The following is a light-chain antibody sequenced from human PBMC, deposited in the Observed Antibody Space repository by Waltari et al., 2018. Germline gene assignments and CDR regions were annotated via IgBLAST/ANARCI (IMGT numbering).Light chain of an antibody. J-gene: IGKJ1*01. CDR2: GAS. Sequence: DIQMTQSPSSLSAFVGDRVTISCRASQGIRNSVDWFQQKPGKPPKALMYGASTLHSGVPSRFSGSGFGTDFTLTISGLQPEDLATYYCLQYDSYPRTFGQGTKVEIK. CDR1: QGIRNS. CDR3: LQYDSYPRT. V-gene: IGKV1-16*01.